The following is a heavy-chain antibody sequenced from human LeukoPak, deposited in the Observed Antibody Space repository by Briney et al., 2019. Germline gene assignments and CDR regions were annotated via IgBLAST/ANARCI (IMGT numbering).Heavy chain of an antibody. CDR1: AGSISDHS. CDR2: IYYSGST. CDR3: ARHPRWYYYDSASYYFDY. D-gene: IGHD3-22*01. Sequence: SETLSLTCTVAAGSISDHSWNWIRQPPGKGLEWIGDIYYSGSTRHNPSLESRVTISLDTSKNQFSLSLTSVTAADTAVYYCARHPRWYYYDSASYYFDYWGQGTLVTVSS. V-gene: IGHV4-59*11. J-gene: IGHJ4*02.